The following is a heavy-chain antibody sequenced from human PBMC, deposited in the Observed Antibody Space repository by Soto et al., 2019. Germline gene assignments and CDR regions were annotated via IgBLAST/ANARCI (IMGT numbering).Heavy chain of an antibody. CDR3: ARGDFWSGYFSVKVGGPYGMDV. V-gene: IGHV4-59*01. D-gene: IGHD3-3*01. CDR1: GGSISSYY. J-gene: IGHJ6*02. Sequence: SETLSLTCTVSGGSISSYYWSWIRQPPGKGLEWIGYIYYSGSTNYNPSLKSRVTISVDTSKNQFSLKLSSVTTADTAVYYCARGDFWSGYFSVKVGGPYGMDVWGQGTTVTVSS. CDR2: IYYSGST.